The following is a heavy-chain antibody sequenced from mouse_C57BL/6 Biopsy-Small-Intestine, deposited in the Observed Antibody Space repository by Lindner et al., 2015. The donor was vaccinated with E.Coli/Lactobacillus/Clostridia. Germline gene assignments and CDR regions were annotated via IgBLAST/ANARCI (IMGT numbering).Heavy chain of an antibody. CDR2: INPGSDIV. Sequence: MQESGAELVRPGTSVKVSCKASGYTFTNYLIQWIKRRPGQGLEWIGVINPGSDIVNFNEKFKGKATLTADKSSSTAYLQLSSLTSEDSAVFFCARDLDFDYWGQGTTLTVSS. CDR3: ARDLDFDY. J-gene: IGHJ2*01. CDR1: GYTFTNYL. V-gene: IGHV1-54*01.